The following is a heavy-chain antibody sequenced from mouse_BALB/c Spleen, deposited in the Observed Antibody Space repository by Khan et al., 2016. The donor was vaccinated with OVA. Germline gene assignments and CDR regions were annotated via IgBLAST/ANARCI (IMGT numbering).Heavy chain of an antibody. Sequence: QVQLQQSGAEVARPGASVRLSCKASGYIFTDYYIKWVKQRTGQGLEWIGEIYPGSVNTYYNEKFKGKATLTADKSSNTAYLQLSSLTSEDTAVCYYASLYGNPYYFDYWGQGTTLTVSS. CDR2: IYPGSVNT. CDR3: ASLYGNPYYFDY. D-gene: IGHD2-1*01. J-gene: IGHJ2*01. V-gene: IGHV1-77*01. CDR1: GYIFTDYY.